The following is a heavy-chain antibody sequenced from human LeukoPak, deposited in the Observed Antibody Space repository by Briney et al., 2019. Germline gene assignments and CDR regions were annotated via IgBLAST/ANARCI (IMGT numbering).Heavy chain of an antibody. Sequence: PSETESPICPVSGGSISSTKYQWGWIRQPPGKGLEWIGSIYYRGNTYYNPSLKSRVTISVDTPKNQFSLKLNSVTAAATAVYYCASLINLSPAERWGERFLVTVSS. CDR2: IYYRGNT. D-gene: IGHD2-2*01. V-gene: IGHV4-39*01. CDR3: ASLINLSPAER. CDR1: GGSISSTKYQ. J-gene: IGHJ4*02.